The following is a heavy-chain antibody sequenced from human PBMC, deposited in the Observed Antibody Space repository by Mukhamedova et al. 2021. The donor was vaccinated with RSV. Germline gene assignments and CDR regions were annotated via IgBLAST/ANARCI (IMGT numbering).Heavy chain of an antibody. D-gene: IGHD6-13*01. CDR2: INPNTGGT. Sequence: MGWINPNTGGTNYAQKFQGRVTMTRDTSISTAYMELSRLTSDDTAMYYCAPSGVYYFDYWGQGTLVTVSS. J-gene: IGHJ4*02. V-gene: IGHV1-2*02. CDR3: APSGVYYFDY.